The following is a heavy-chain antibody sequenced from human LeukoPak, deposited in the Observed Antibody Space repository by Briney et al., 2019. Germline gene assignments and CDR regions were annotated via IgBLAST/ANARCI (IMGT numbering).Heavy chain of an antibody. V-gene: IGHV3-13*01. J-gene: IGHJ4*02. D-gene: IGHD6-19*01. CDR3: ARSKSYSSGWTDFDC. CDR1: GFTFSSHD. Sequence: LTGGSLRLSCAASGFTFSSHDMHWVRQPTGKGLEWVSVFGTAGNTYYTDSVKGRFTISRENAKNSLYLQMDNLRAEDTAVYYCARSKSYSSGWTDFDCWGQGTLVTVSS. CDR2: FGTAGNT.